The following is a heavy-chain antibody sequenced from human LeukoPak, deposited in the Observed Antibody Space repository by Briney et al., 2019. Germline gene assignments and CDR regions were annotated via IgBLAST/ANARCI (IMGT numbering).Heavy chain of an antibody. Sequence: GGSLRLSCAASGFTFSTYWMNWVRQAPGKGLEWMASIEQHGREKYFVGSVKGRFTISRDNAKNSLFLQMNSLRAEDTAVYYCATANYGDFSLDCWGQGTLVTVSS. CDR3: ATANYGDFSLDC. V-gene: IGHV3-7*01. J-gene: IGHJ4*02. D-gene: IGHD4-17*01. CDR2: IEQHGREK. CDR1: GFTFSTYW.